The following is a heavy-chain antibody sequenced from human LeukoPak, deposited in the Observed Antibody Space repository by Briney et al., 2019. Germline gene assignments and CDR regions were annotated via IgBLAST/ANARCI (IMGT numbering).Heavy chain of an antibody. CDR2: ISGSGGST. J-gene: IGHJ4*02. Sequence: GGSLRLSCAASGFTFSSYAMGWVRQAPGKGLEWVSAISGSGGSTYYADSVKGRFTISRDNSKNTLYLQMNSLRAEDTAVYYCAKDILGGYYPAHYDSSQLGYWGQGTLVTVSS. CDR1: GFTFSSYA. V-gene: IGHV3-23*01. CDR3: AKDILGGYYPAHYDSSQLGY. D-gene: IGHD3-22*01.